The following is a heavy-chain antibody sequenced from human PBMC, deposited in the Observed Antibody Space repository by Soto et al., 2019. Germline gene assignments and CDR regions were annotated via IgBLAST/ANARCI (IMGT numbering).Heavy chain of an antibody. CDR2: ISSSGSTI. D-gene: IGHD5-18*01. V-gene: IGHV3-48*03. Sequence: GGSLRLSCAASGFTFSSYEMNWVRQAPGKGLEWVSYISSSGSTIYYADSVKGRFTISRDNAKNSLYLQMNSLRAEDTAGYYCARETNTAMAPWGQGTLVTVSS. J-gene: IGHJ5*02. CDR3: ARETNTAMAP. CDR1: GFTFSSYE.